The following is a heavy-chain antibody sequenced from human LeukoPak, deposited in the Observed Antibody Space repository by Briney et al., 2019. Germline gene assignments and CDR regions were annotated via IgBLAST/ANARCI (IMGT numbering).Heavy chain of an antibody. D-gene: IGHD6-19*01. Sequence: ASVKVSCKGSGYTFSSYGISWVRQAPGQGLEWMGWISTYNGKTNYAQKFQGRVTMTRDTSISTVYMELSRLRSDDTAVYYCAKEGSSGWVPNYWGQGTLVTVSS. CDR1: GYTFSSYG. V-gene: IGHV1-18*01. J-gene: IGHJ4*02. CDR2: ISTYNGKT. CDR3: AKEGSSGWVPNY.